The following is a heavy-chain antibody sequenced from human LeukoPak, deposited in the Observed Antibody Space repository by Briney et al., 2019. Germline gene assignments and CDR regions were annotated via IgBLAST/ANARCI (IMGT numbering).Heavy chain of an antibody. J-gene: IGHJ4*02. CDR1: GGSISTYC. Sequence: PSETLSLTCTVSGGSISTYCWNWIRQPPGKGLEWIGYIYYSGSTYYNPSLKSRVTISVDRSKNQFSLKLSSVTAADTAVYYCASLGSVGSSSSADYWGQGTLVTVSS. CDR3: ASLGSVGSSSSADY. D-gene: IGHD6-6*01. CDR2: IYYSGST. V-gene: IGHV4-59*12.